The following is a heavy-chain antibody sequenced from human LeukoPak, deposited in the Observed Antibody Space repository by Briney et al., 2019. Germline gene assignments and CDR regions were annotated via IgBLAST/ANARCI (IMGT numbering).Heavy chain of an antibody. CDR2: IYSGGST. V-gene: IGHV3-53*01. Sequence: PGGSLRLFCAASGFTVSSNYMSWVRQAPGKGLEWVSLIYSGGSTYYADSVKGRFTISRDNSKNTLYLQMNSLRAEDTAVYYCARSQWELRSGDAFDIWGQGTMVTVSS. D-gene: IGHD1-26*01. CDR1: GFTVSSNY. J-gene: IGHJ3*02. CDR3: ARSQWELRSGDAFDI.